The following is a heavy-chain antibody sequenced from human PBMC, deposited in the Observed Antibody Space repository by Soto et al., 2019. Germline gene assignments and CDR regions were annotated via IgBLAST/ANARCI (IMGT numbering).Heavy chain of an antibody. D-gene: IGHD2-21*02. CDR2: IYSSGST. J-gene: IGHJ2*01. Sequence: QVQLQESGPGLVKPSETLSLSCTVSGGSVSSESYSWSWIRQPPGKALEWIGYIYSSGSTNYNPSLKSRLTISPDTSKNQFSLRLSSVTAADTAVYYCAREPIAYCGGDCYAYWYFDVWGRGSLVTVSS. V-gene: IGHV4-61*01. CDR3: AREPIAYCGGDCYAYWYFDV. CDR1: GGSVSSESYS.